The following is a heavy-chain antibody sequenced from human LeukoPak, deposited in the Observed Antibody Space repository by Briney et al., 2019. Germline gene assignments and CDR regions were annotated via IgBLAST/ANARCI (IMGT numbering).Heavy chain of an antibody. J-gene: IGHJ6*02. CDR2: ISYDGSNK. V-gene: IGHV3-30*04. CDR1: GFTFSSYA. Sequence: GGSLRLSCAASGFTFSSYAMHWVRQAPGKGLEWVAVISYDGSNKYYADSVKGRFTISRDNSKNTLYLQMNSLRAEDKAVYYCARGPYGSGRPPYYYYGMDVWGQGTTVTVSS. CDR3: ARGPYGSGRPPYYYYGMDV. D-gene: IGHD3-10*01.